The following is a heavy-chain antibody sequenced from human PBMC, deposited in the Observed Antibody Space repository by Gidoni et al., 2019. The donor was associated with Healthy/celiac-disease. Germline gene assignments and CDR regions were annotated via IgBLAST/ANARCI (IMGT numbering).Heavy chain of an antibody. CDR3: ARDLGAAAGGGMGY. J-gene: IGHJ4*02. Sequence: QVQLVQSGAEVRKPGASVKVSCTASGYPFTGYYMHWVRQAPGQGLELMGWINPNSGGTNYAQKFQGWVTMTRDTSISTAYMELSRLRSDDTAVYYCARDLGAAAGGGMGYWGQGTLVTVSS. V-gene: IGHV1-2*04. CDR2: INPNSGGT. D-gene: IGHD6-13*01. CDR1: GYPFTGYY.